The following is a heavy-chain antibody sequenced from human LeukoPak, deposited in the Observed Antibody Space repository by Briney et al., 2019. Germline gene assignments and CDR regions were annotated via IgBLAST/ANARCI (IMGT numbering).Heavy chain of an antibody. CDR2: INHSGST. J-gene: IGHJ4*02. CDR1: GGSFSGYY. CDR3: ARTPRTWPPRGGDY. V-gene: IGHV4-34*01. Sequence: PSETLSLTCAVYGGSFSGYYWSWIRQPPGKGLEWIGEINHSGSTNYNPSLKSRVTISVDTSKNQFSLKLSSVTAADTAVYYCARTPRTWPPRGGDYWGQGTLVTVSS. D-gene: IGHD1-7*01.